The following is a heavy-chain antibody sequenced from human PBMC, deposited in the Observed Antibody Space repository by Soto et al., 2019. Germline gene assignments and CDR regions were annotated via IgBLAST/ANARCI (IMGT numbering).Heavy chain of an antibody. Sequence: GESLKISCKGSGYSFTNYWIGWVRQMPGKGLEWMGIIYPGDSDTRYSPSFQGQVTISADESISTAYLQWSSLKASDTAMYYCARHPPYYGSGSSSYYYYGMDVWGQGTTVTVSS. V-gene: IGHV5-51*01. CDR1: GYSFTNYW. CDR2: IYPGDSDT. D-gene: IGHD3-10*01. J-gene: IGHJ6*02. CDR3: ARHPPYYGSGSSSYYYYGMDV.